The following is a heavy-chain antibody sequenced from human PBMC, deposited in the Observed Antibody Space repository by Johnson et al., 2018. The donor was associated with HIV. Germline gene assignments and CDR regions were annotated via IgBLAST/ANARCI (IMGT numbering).Heavy chain of an antibody. Sequence: QEQLVESGGGVVQPGRSLRLSCAASGFTFSSYGMHWVRQAPGKGLEWVAVISYHGGTKYSADSVKGRFSISRDNSENTVYLQMNSLRAEDTAVYYCARAPWAGYSYGLLDWGQGTMVTVSS. J-gene: IGHJ3*01. CDR1: GFTFSSYG. CDR2: ISYHGGTK. V-gene: IGHV3-30*03. D-gene: IGHD5-18*01. CDR3: ARAPWAGYSYGLLD.